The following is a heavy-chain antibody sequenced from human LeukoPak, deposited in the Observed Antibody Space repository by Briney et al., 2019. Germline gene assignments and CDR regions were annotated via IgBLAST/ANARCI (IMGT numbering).Heavy chain of an antibody. CDR2: INSDDSST. CDR1: GFTFSRNW. V-gene: IGHV3-74*01. J-gene: IGHJ1*01. Sequence: GGSLRLSCAASGFTFSRNWMHWVRQAPGKGLVWVSRINSDDSSTSYADSVKGRFTISRDNAKNTLYLQMNSLRAEDTAVYYCASTPGYCDSSTCFEYFQHWGQGTLVTVSS. D-gene: IGHD2-2*03. CDR3: ASTPGYCDSSTCFEYFQH.